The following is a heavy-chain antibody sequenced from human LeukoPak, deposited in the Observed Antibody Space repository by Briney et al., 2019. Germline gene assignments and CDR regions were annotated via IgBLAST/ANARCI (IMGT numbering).Heavy chain of an antibody. J-gene: IGHJ4*02. CDR2: IKTTTEGATT. CDR1: GFTFRNAW. V-gene: IGHV3-15*01. Sequence: GGSLRLSCAASGFTFRNAWLSWVRQAPGKGLEWVGRIKTTTEGATTDYTAPVKDRFSISRDDSKDTVDLQLNSLRTEDTALYFCTTSVYNFFDFWGQGTLVTVSS. D-gene: IGHD1-20*01. CDR3: TTSVYNFFDF.